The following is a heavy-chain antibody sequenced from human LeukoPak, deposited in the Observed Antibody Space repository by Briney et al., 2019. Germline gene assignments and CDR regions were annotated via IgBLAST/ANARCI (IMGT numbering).Heavy chain of an antibody. D-gene: IGHD3-10*01. Sequence: RGESLKISCKGYGYSFTTYWIGWVRQLPGKGLEWMGIIYPGDSDTSYSPSFQGQVTISADKSISTAYLQWSSLKASDTAMYYCARSSGDRFDPWGQGTLVTVSS. V-gene: IGHV5-51*01. CDR1: GYSFTTYW. J-gene: IGHJ5*02. CDR3: ARSSGDRFDP. CDR2: IYPGDSDT.